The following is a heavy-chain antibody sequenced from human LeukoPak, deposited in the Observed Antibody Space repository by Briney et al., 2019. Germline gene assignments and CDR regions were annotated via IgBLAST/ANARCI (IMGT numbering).Heavy chain of an antibody. Sequence: ASVKVSCKASGYTFTSYGISWVRQAPGQGLEWMGWISAYNGNTNYAQKLQGRVTMTTDTSTSTAYKELRSLRSDDTAVYYCARERIVGATGFDYWGQGTLVTVSS. D-gene: IGHD1-26*01. CDR1: GYTFTSYG. CDR3: ARERIVGATGFDY. CDR2: ISAYNGNT. J-gene: IGHJ4*02. V-gene: IGHV1-18*01.